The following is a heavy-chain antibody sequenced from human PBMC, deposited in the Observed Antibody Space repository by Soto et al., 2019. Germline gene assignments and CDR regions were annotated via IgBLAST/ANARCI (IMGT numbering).Heavy chain of an antibody. Sequence: QVQLVQSGAEVKKPGASVKVSCKASGYTFTTYAMYWVRQAPGQRLEWMGWINAGNGKTKYSQKFQGRVPIIRDTAASTAYMELSSLRSEDTAVYYCASCSSSCCAFDIWGQGTMVTFSS. V-gene: IGHV1-3*01. J-gene: IGHJ3*02. CDR3: ASCSSSCCAFDI. CDR2: INAGNGKT. D-gene: IGHD6-13*01. CDR1: GYTFTTYA.